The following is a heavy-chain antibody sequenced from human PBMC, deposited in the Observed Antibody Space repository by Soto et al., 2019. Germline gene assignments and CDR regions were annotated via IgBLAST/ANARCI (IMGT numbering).Heavy chain of an antibody. CDR2: INPSGDNI. CDR1: GYTLTSYS. J-gene: IGHJ4*02. D-gene: IGHD2-15*01. CDR3: ARDPQGYCSGGRCHHFDY. V-gene: IGHV1-46*01. Sequence: QVQLVQSGAEVKKPGASVRVSCKASGYTLTSYSMHWVRQAPGQGHEWMGIINPSGDNIRYAQNFQGRVTMTRDTSTSTVYLELSSLRSEDTAIYYCARDPQGYCSGGRCHHFDYWGQGTLVTVSS.